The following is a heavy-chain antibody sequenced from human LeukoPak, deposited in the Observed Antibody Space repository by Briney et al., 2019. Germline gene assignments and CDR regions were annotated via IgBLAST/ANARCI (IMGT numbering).Heavy chain of an antibody. V-gene: IGHV3-48*01. D-gene: IGHD1-26*01. CDR3: ARRGYSGSYWGDAFDI. Sequence: GSLRLSCAASGFTFSSYSMNWVRQAPGKGLEWISYISSSSSTIYYADSVKGRFTISRDNAKNSMFLQMNSLRAEDTAVYYCARRGYSGSYWGDAFDIWGQGTMVTVSS. CDR2: ISSSSSTI. J-gene: IGHJ3*02. CDR1: GFTFSSYS.